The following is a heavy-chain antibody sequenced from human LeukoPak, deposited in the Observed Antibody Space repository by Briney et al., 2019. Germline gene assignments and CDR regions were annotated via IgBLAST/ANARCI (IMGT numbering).Heavy chain of an antibody. J-gene: IGHJ3*02. D-gene: IGHD3-3*01. CDR1: GFTFSSCS. V-gene: IGHV3-21*01. CDR2: ISSSSSNI. Sequence: GGSLRLSCAASGFTFSSCSMNWVRQAPGKGLEWVSSISSSSSNIYYADSVKGRFTISRDNAKNPLYLQMNSLRAEDTAVYYCARDTIFGVVISPGAVDIWGEGTMVTLSS. CDR3: ARDTIFGVVISPGAVDI.